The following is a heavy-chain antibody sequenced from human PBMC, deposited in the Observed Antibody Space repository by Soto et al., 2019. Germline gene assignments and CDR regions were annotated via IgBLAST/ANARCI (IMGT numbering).Heavy chain of an antibody. CDR1: GFAFSSYA. D-gene: IGHD6-19*01. CDR2: ISNDGSNQ. CDR3: ARAFLAGTGGDV. Sequence: QVQVVESGGGVVQPGRSLRLSCAASGFAFSSYAMQWVRQAPGKGLEWVGVISNDGSNQYYADSVQGRFTISRDNPKNTLSLQMNSLRDEDTAIYYCARAFLAGTGGDVWGQGTLVIVSS. J-gene: IGHJ4*02. V-gene: IGHV3-30-3*01.